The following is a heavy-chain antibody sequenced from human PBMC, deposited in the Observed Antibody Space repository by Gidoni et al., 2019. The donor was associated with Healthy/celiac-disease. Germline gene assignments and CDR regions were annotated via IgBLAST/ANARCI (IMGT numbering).Heavy chain of an antibody. J-gene: IGHJ4*02. CDR2: INSDGSST. V-gene: IGHV3-74*01. CDR3: ARASRMVRGVPDY. Sequence: EVQLVESGGGVVQPGGSLRLSGAASGFTVSSYWMHWVSQAPGKGLVWVSRINSDGSSTSYADSVKGRFTISRDNAKNTLYLQMNSLRAEDTAVYYCARASRMVRGVPDYWGQGTLVTVSS. CDR1: GFTVSSYW. D-gene: IGHD3-10*01.